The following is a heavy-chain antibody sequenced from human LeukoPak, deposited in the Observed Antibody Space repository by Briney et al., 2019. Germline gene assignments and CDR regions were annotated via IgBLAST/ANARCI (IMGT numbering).Heavy chain of an antibody. Sequence: GGSLRLSCAASGFTFSSYEMNWVRQAPGKGLEWVSYISSSGSTIYYADSVKGRFTISRDNAKNSLYLQMDSLKTEDTAVYYCTRDQTPYYWGQGTLVTVSS. J-gene: IGHJ4*02. V-gene: IGHV3-48*03. CDR1: GFTFSSYE. CDR2: ISSSGSTI. CDR3: TRDQTPYY.